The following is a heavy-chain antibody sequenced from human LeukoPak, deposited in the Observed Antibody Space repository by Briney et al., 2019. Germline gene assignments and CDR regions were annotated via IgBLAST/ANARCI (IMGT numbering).Heavy chain of an antibody. Sequence: GGSLRLSCAASGFTFSSYGMHWVRQAPGKGLEWVAVIWYDGSNKYYADSVKGRFTISRDNSKNTLYLQMNSLRAEDTAVYYCARGERQLVSDYWGQGTLVTVSS. D-gene: IGHD6-13*01. CDR1: GFTFSSYG. CDR3: ARGERQLVSDY. J-gene: IGHJ4*02. CDR2: IWYDGSNK. V-gene: IGHV3-33*01.